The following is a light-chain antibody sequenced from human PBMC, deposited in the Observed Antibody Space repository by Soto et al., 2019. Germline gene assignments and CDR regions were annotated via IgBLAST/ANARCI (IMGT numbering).Light chain of an antibody. CDR1: QSVSSD. J-gene: IGKJ1*01. Sequence: EIVTTQSPATLSVSPGERATLSCRASQSVSSDLAWYQQKPGQAPRLLIYGASTRATGIPARFSGSGSGTEFTLTISSLQSEDFAVYYCQQYNNWPLTFGQGTK. CDR3: QQYNNWPLT. CDR2: GAS. V-gene: IGKV3-15*01.